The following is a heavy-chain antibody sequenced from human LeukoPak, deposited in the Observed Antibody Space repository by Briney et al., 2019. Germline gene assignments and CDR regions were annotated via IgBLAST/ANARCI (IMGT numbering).Heavy chain of an antibody. D-gene: IGHD6-19*01. CDR2: IYSGGST. Sequence: PGGSLRLSCAASGFTVSSNYMSWVRQAPGKGLEGVSVIYSGGSTYYADSVKGRFTISRDSSKNTLYLQMNSLRAEDTAVYYCARDKQWLGAFDIWGQGTMVTVSS. J-gene: IGHJ3*02. CDR1: GFTVSSNY. CDR3: ARDKQWLGAFDI. V-gene: IGHV3-66*01.